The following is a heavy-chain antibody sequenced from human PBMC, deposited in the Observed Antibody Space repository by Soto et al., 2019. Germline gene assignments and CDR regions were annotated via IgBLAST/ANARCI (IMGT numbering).Heavy chain of an antibody. CDR1: GASISGFY. J-gene: IGHJ5*02. V-gene: IGHV4-4*07. CDR3: VRDGTKTLRDWFDT. D-gene: IGHD1-1*01. Sequence: PSETLSLTCTVSGASISGFYWSWIRKSAGKGLEWIGRIYATGTNDYNPSLKSRVMMSVDTSKKQFSLKLRSVTAADTAVYYCVRDGTKTLRDWFDTWGQGMSVTVSS. CDR2: IYATGTN.